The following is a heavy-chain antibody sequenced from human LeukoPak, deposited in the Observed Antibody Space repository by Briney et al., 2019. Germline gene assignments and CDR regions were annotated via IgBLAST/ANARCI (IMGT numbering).Heavy chain of an antibody. CDR1: GFTFSSYG. D-gene: IGHD3-10*01. CDR2: IWYDGSNK. V-gene: IGHV3-33*01. CDR3: ARDMYYYGSGSYGPAY. Sequence: GGSLRLSCAASGFTFSSYGMHWVRQAPGKGLEWVAVIWYDGSNKYYADSVEGRFTISRDNSKNTLYLQMNSLRAEDTAVYYCARDMYYYGSGSYGPAYWGQGTLVTVSS. J-gene: IGHJ4*02.